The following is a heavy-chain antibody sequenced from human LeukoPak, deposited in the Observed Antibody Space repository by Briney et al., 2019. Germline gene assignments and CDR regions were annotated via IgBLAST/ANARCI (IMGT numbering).Heavy chain of an antibody. V-gene: IGHV3-11*01. Sequence: PGGSLRLSCAASGFTFSDSYMTWIRQAPGKGLEWVSYISNSGSSIYYADSVKGRFTTSRDNAKSSLYLQMNSLRAEDTAVYYCARSLRVRGVPDYMDVWGRGTTVTISS. CDR1: GFTFSDSY. CDR3: ARSLRVRGVPDYMDV. CDR2: ISNSGSSI. D-gene: IGHD3-10*01. J-gene: IGHJ6*03.